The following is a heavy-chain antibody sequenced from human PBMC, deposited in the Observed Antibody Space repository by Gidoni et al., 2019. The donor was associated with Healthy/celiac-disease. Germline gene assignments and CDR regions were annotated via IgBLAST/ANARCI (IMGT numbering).Heavy chain of an antibody. CDR2: INPSDHST. V-gene: IGHV1-46*01. CDR1: VYIFTSYY. D-gene: IGHD6-25*01. J-gene: IGHJ4*02. Sequence: QVQLVQSGTEVKKPGASVKVSCKASVYIFTSYYIHSVRQAPGQGLECMGIINPSDHSTSYAQKFQGRLTMTRDTSTSTVYLELTSLRSEDTAMYYCARGVHHDAAFDYWGQGTLVTVSS. CDR3: ARGVHHDAAFDY.